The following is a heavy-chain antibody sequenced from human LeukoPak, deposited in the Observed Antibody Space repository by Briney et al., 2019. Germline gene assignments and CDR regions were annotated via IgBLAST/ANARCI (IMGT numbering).Heavy chain of an antibody. Sequence: GGSLRLSCAASGFSFSSYAMNWVRQAPGKGLEWVSSISGSSSYLFFADSVKGRFTISRDNTKNSLYLQMNSLRVDDTAVYYCARDAVTGYSSGWYKHFPFDYWGQGSLVTVSS. CDR2: ISGSSSYL. CDR3: ARDAVTGYSSGWYKHFPFDY. D-gene: IGHD6-19*01. CDR1: GFSFSSYA. V-gene: IGHV3-21*01. J-gene: IGHJ4*02.